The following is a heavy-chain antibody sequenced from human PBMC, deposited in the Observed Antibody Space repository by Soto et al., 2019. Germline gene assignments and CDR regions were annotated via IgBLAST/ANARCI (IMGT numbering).Heavy chain of an antibody. CDR2: FDPEDGEA. D-gene: IGHD3-22*01. V-gene: IGHV1-24*01. Sequence: ASVKVSCKVSGYTLTELSMHWVRQAPGKGLEWMGGFDPEDGEAIYAQKFQGRVTMTEDTSTGTAYMELSSLRSEDTAVYYCATFSHYYDSSGYYRARSNWFDPWGQGTLVTVSS. CDR1: GYTLTELS. J-gene: IGHJ5*02. CDR3: ATFSHYYDSSGYYRARSNWFDP.